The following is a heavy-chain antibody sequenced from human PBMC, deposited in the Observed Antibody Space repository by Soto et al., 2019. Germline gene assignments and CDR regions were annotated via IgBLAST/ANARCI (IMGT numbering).Heavy chain of an antibody. V-gene: IGHV3-7*01. CDR3: ARDTVFYGLDV. CDR2: IKEDGSDK. Sequence: EVQLVESGGGLVQPGGSLRLSCAASGFTFNTYWMSWVRQAPGKGLEWVAKIKEDGSDKYYVGSVKGRFTISRDNAKKSLSLQMNSLRVEDTAVYYCARDTVFYGLDVWGQGTTVIVSS. J-gene: IGHJ6*02. CDR1: GFTFNTYW.